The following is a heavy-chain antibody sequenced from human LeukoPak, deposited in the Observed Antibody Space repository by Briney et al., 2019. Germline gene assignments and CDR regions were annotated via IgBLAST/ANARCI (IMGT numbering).Heavy chain of an antibody. Sequence: GGSLRLSCAASGLTFSSYWMTWVRQAPGKGLEWVANIKQDGSEKNYVDSVKGRFTISRDNAKNSLYLQMNSLRAEDTAVYYCASYYGRRGYFDYWGQGTPVTVSS. V-gene: IGHV3-7*01. CDR3: ASYYGRRGYFDY. J-gene: IGHJ4*02. D-gene: IGHD3-10*01. CDR2: IKQDGSEK. CDR1: GLTFSSYW.